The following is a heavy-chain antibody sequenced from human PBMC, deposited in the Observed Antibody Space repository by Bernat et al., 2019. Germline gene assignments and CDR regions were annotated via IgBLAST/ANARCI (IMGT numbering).Heavy chain of an antibody. D-gene: IGHD3-3*01. CDR2: IDPSDSYT. J-gene: IGHJ6*03. Sequence: EVQLVQSGAEVKKPGESLRISCKGSGYSFTSYWISWVRQMPGKGLEWMGRIDPSDSYTNYSPSFQGHVTISADKPISTAYLQWSSLKASDTAMYYCARTDYDFWSGYPYYYYMDVWGKGTTVTVSS. CDR1: GYSFTSYW. CDR3: ARTDYDFWSGYPYYYYMDV. V-gene: IGHV5-10-1*03.